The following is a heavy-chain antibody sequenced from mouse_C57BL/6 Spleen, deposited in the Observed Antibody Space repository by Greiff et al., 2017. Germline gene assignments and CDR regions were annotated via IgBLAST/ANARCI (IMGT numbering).Heavy chain of an antibody. D-gene: IGHD2-1*01. Sequence: QVQLKQPGAELVKPGASVKMSCKASGYTFTSYWITWVKQRPGQGLEWIGDIYPGSGSTNYNEKFKSKATLTVDTSSSTAYMQLSSLTSEDSAVYYCARVGGNPPMDYWGQGTSVTVSS. V-gene: IGHV1-55*01. CDR1: GYTFTSYW. CDR2: IYPGSGST. J-gene: IGHJ4*01. CDR3: ARVGGNPPMDY.